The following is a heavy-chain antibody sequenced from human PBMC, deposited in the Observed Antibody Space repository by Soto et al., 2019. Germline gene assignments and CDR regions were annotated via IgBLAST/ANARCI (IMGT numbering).Heavy chain of an antibody. Sequence: SETLSLTCTVSGASISSGGYYSSWIRQHPGKGLEWIGYIYYSGSTYYNPSLKSRVTISVDTSKNQFSLKLSSVTAADTAVYYCARLVVVAAGVFDYWGQGTLVTVSS. CDR3: ARLVVVAAGVFDY. CDR1: GASISSGGYY. D-gene: IGHD2-15*01. V-gene: IGHV4-31*03. J-gene: IGHJ4*02. CDR2: IYYSGST.